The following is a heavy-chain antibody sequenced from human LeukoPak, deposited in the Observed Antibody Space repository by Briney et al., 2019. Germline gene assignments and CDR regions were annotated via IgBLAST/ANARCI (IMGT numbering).Heavy chain of an antibody. CDR3: AIERQDTILHSGAFDI. V-gene: IGHV3-30-3*01. D-gene: IGHD2-21*01. J-gene: IGHJ3*02. CDR2: IASDGSHT. CDR1: GFTFSTYF. Sequence: GGCLRLSCAASGFTFSTYFMQWVSQAPSKGREWVGDIASDGSHTFYVESVKRLFTTSTDTSKNTLYLQINILTAEYTAVYFCAIERQDTILHSGAFDIWGQGKMVTVSS.